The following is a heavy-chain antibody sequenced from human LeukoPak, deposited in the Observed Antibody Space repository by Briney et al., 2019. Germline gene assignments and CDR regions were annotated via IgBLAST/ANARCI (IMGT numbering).Heavy chain of an antibody. CDR1: GFSFGDCV. CDR3: ARSYDVLSGYFSPDY. Sequence: GGSLRLSCTASGFSFGDCVMSWFRQAPGKGLEWVGFIRSKAYGGTTQHAASVKGRFTISREDSKSFAFLQMNSLKAEDTAVYYCARSYDVLSGYFSPDYWGQGTLVTVSS. V-gene: IGHV3-49*03. J-gene: IGHJ4*02. CDR2: IRSKAYGGTT. D-gene: IGHD3-3*01.